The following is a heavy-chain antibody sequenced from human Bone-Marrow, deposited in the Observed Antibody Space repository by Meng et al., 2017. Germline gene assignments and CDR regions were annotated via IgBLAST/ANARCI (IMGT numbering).Heavy chain of an antibody. V-gene: IGHV1-2*06. J-gene: IGHJ4*02. CDR3: ARDYDILTDYYSRGDY. D-gene: IGHD3-9*01. CDR1: GYTFTGYY. Sequence: ASVKVSCKASGYTFTGYYMHWVRQAPGQGLEWMGRINPNSGGTNYAQKFQGRVTMTTDTSTSTAYMELRSLRSDDTAVYYCARDYDILTDYYSRGDYWGQGTLVTVSS. CDR2: INPNSGGT.